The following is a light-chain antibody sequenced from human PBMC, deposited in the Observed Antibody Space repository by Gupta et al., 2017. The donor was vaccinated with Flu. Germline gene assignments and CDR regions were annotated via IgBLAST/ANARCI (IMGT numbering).Light chain of an antibody. V-gene: IGKV1-5*03. J-gene: IGKJ2*01. CDR3: QQDYSSPHT. CDR2: KAS. Sequence: DIQMTQSPSTLSASVGDRVTITCRASQSISSWLAWYQQKPWKAPKLLIYKASSLESGVPSRFSGSGSGTEFTLTISSLQPDDFATYYCQQDYSSPHTFGEGSKIEIK. CDR1: QSISSW.